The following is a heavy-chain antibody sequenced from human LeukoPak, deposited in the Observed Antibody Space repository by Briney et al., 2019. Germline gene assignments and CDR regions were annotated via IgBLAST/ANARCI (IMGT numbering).Heavy chain of an antibody. Sequence: GRSLRLSCAASGFTFSTYWMHWVRQAPGKGLVWVSRTNADGSSTSYADSVKGRFTISRDNAKNTLYLQMNSLRADDTAVYYCARGGLEPVDYWGQGTLVTVSS. J-gene: IGHJ4*02. CDR3: ARGGLEPVDY. CDR1: GFTFSTYW. CDR2: TNADGSST. D-gene: IGHD1-1*01. V-gene: IGHV3-74*01.